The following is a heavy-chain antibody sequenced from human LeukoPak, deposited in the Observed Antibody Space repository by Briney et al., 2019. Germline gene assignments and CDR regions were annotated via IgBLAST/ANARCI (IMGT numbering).Heavy chain of an antibody. D-gene: IGHD3-10*01. Sequence: ASVKVSCKASGYTFTGYYMHWVRQAPGQGLEWMGWINPNSGGTNYAQKFQGRVTMTRDTSISTAYMELSRLRSDDTAVYYCARARITMVRGVTPNWFDPWGQGTLVTVSS. J-gene: IGHJ5*02. CDR2: INPNSGGT. CDR3: ARARITMVRGVTPNWFDP. V-gene: IGHV1-2*02. CDR1: GYTFTGYY.